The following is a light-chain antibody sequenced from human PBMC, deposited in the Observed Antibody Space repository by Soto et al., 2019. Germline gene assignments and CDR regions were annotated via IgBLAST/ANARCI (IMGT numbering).Light chain of an antibody. Sequence: EIVLTQSPATLSLSPGERATLSCRASQSVSSYLAWYQQKPCQAPRLLIYDASNRATGIPARFSGSGSGTDFTLTISSLEPEDFAVYYCQQRSNWPPNFGQGTRLEIK. CDR2: DAS. CDR3: QQRSNWPPN. J-gene: IGKJ5*01. CDR1: QSVSSY. V-gene: IGKV3-11*01.